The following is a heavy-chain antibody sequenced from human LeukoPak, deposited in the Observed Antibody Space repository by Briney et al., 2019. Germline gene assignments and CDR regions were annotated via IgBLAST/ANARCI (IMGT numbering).Heavy chain of an antibody. V-gene: IGHV3-43*02. D-gene: IGHD5-18*01. J-gene: IGHJ6*03. Sequence: GGSLRLSCAASGFTFDDYAMDWVRQAPGKGLEWVYLISGDGGSTYYADSVKGRFTISRDNSKNSLYLQMNSLRTEDTALYYCAKDTGYSYWYNYYYMDIGGKGTTVTVSS. CDR3: AKDTGYSYWYNYYYMDI. CDR1: GFTFDDYA. CDR2: ISGDGGST.